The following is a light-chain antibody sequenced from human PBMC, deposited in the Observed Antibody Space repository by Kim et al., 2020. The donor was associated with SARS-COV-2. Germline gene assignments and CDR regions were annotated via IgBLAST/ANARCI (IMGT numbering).Light chain of an antibody. CDR3: QQYRSYPWT. Sequence: DIQMTQSPSTLSASVGDRVTITCRASQSIDDFLAWYQQKPGKAPKLLIYRASSLKIGVPSRFSGSGSGTEFTLTANSLQPDDFATYYCQQYRSYPWTFGQGTKVDIK. J-gene: IGKJ1*01. CDR2: RAS. CDR1: QSIDDF. V-gene: IGKV1-5*03.